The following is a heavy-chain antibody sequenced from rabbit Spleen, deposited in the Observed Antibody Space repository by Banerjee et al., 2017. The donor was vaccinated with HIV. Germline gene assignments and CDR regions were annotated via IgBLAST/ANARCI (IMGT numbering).Heavy chain of an antibody. CDR3: ARDTASSFSSYGMDL. J-gene: IGHJ6*01. D-gene: IGHD6-1*01. CDR1: GFSFSSSDY. Sequence: QSLEESGGDLVKPGASLTLTCTASGFSFSSSDYMCWVRQAPGKGLEWISCIAGSSSDFTYSATWAKGRFTISKTSSTTVTLQMTSLTVADTATYFCARDTASSFSSYGMDLWGQGTLVTVS. V-gene: IGHV1S40*01. CDR2: IAGSSSDFT.